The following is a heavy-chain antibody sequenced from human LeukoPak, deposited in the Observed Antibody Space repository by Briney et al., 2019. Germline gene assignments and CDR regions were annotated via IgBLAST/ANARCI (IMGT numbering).Heavy chain of an antibody. CDR3: ALIAAAGTLVQEVDY. D-gene: IGHD6-13*01. V-gene: IGHV1-18*01. CDR1: GYTFTSYG. CDR2: ISAYNGNT. J-gene: IGHJ4*02. Sequence: ASVKVSCKASGYTFTSYGISWVRQAPGQGLVWMGWISAYNGNTNYAQKLQGRVTMTTDTSTSTAYMELRSLRSDDTAVYYCALIAAAGTLVQEVDYWGQGTLVTVSS.